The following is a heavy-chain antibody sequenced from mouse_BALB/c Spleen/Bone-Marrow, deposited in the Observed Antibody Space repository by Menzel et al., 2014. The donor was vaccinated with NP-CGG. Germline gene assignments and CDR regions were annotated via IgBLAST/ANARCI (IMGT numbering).Heavy chain of an antibody. D-gene: IGHD2-1*01. Sequence: VQLQQSGAELVRPGSSVKISCKASGYAFSSYWMNWVKQRPGQGLEWIGQIYPGDGDTNYSGKFKGKATLTADESSSTAYMQLSSLTSEDSAVYFCSFGNYDFDYWGQGTTLTVSS. CDR3: SFGNYDFDY. V-gene: IGHV1-80*01. CDR2: IYPGDGDT. J-gene: IGHJ2*01. CDR1: GYAFSSYW.